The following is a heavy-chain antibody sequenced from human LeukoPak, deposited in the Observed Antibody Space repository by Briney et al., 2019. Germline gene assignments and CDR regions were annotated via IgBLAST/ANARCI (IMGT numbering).Heavy chain of an antibody. CDR1: AYTFTGYY. J-gene: IGHJ4*02. CDR3: ASRWSIAVAGSGDDFDY. V-gene: IGHV1-2*06. CDR2: INPNSGGT. D-gene: IGHD6-19*01. Sequence: ASVKVSCKASAYTFTGYYMHWVRQAPGQGLEWMGRINPNSGGTNYAQKFQGRVTMTRDTSISTAYMELGRLRSDDTAVYYCASRWSIAVAGSGDDFDYWGQGTLVTVSS.